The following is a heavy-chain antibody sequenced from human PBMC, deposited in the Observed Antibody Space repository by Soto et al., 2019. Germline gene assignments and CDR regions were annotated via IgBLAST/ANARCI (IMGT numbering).Heavy chain of an antibody. CDR2: IKQDGSEK. V-gene: IGHV3-7*01. J-gene: IGHJ4*02. Sequence: GGSLGLSCAASGFTFSSYWMSWVRQAPGKGLEWVANIKQDGSEKSYVDSVKGRFTISRDNAKNLLYLQVNYLRAEDTAVYYCAKHIVVVAGTGEGYFDYWGQGTLVTVSS. CDR3: AKHIVVVAGTGEGYFDY. D-gene: IGHD2-15*01. CDR1: GFTFSSYW.